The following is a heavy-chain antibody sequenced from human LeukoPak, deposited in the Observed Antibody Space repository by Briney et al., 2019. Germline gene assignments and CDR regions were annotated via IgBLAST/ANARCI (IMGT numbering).Heavy chain of an antibody. D-gene: IGHD1-26*01. V-gene: IGHV3-11*01. Sequence: GGSLRLSCAASGFTFSDYYMTWIRQAPGKGLEWVSYISGVASDIYFGDSVKGRFTISRDNAKNSVYLQMNSLRAEDTAVYYCARGGALGMDVWGQGTTVTVSS. CDR3: ARGGALGMDV. CDR2: ISGVASDI. J-gene: IGHJ6*02. CDR1: GFTFSDYY.